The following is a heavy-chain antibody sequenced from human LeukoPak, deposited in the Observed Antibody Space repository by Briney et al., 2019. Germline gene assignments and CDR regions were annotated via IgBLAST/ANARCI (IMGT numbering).Heavy chain of an antibody. CDR2: IWYDGSSK. V-gene: IGHV3-33*01. CDR1: GFXFSSYG. J-gene: IGHJ5*02. D-gene: IGHD6-19*01. CDR3: ARDWVAVAGYENWFDP. Sequence: GGSLRLSCEASGFXFSSYGIHWVRQAPGKGLEWVAVIWYDGSSKYYADSVKGRFTISRDNSKNTLYLQMNSLRAEDTAVYYCARDWVAVAGYENWFDPWGQGTLVTVSS.